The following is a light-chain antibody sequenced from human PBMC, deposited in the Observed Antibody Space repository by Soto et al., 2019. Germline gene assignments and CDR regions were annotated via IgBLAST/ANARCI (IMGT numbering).Light chain of an antibody. V-gene: IGKV1-33*01. CDR2: DAF. CDR3: QQYDNLPWM. J-gene: IGKJ1*01. CDR1: QDISNY. Sequence: DIHMTQSPCRLPAAVGASVTITFQASQDISNYLNLYQQKPGKAPKLLIYDAFNLETGVPSRFSGGVSGTDFTFTISSLQPEDIATYYCQQYDNLPWMFGQGTKVDIK.